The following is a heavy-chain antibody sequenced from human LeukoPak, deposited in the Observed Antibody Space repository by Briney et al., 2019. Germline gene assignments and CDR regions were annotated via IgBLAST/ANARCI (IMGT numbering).Heavy chain of an antibody. J-gene: IGHJ4*02. V-gene: IGHV1-8*01. CDR2: MNPNSGNT. CDR3: ARDVEMATEVFDY. D-gene: IGHD5-24*01. Sequence: ASVKVSCKASGYTFTSYAINWVRQATGQGLEWMGWMNPNSGNTGYAQKFQGRVTMTRNTSISTAYMELSSLRSEDTAVYYCARDVEMATEVFDYWGQGTLVTVSS. CDR1: GYTFTSYA.